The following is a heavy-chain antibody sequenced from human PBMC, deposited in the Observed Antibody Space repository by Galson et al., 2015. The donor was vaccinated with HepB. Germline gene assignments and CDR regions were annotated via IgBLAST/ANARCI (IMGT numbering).Heavy chain of an antibody. Sequence: SLRLSCAASGFIFSTYAMHWVRQAPGKGLEWVSLISYDESHKYYADSVRGRFTISRDNSKNTLYLQMNSLRGEDTAVYFCATVGYSGGTWDSDYYGMDVWGQETTVTVSS. CDR1: GFIFSTYA. CDR2: ISYDESHK. V-gene: IGHV3-30*04. J-gene: IGHJ6*02. CDR3: ATVGYSGGTWDSDYYGMDV. D-gene: IGHD2-15*01.